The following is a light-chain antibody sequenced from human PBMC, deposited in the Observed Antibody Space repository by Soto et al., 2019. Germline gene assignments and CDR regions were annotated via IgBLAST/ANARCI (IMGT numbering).Light chain of an antibody. CDR2: GAS. V-gene: IGKV3D-15*01. CDR1: QSVDSN. J-gene: IGKJ4*01. CDR3: QQYNDWPLT. Sequence: EIVMTQSPATLSASPGDGATLSCRASQSVDSNLAWYQQKPGQTPRLLIYGASTRPTGIPARFSGSGSGTEFTLTISSLQSEDSAVYYCQQYNDWPLTFGGGTKVEIK.